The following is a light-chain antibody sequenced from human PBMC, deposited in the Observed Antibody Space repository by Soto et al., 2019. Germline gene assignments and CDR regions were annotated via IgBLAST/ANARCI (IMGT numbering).Light chain of an antibody. Sequence: EIVMTQSPATLSVSPGERATLSCRASQSVSSNLAWYQQKPGQAPRLIIYGASTRATGIPARFIGSGSGTEFTITISRMQAEAFAVYYGQQYNKPVTFVQGTKLEIK. CDR3: QQYNKPVT. J-gene: IGKJ2*01. CDR1: QSVSSN. CDR2: GAS. V-gene: IGKV3-15*01.